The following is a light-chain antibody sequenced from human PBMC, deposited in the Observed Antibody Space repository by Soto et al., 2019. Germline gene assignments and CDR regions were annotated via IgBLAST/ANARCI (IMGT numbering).Light chain of an antibody. CDR2: DAS. CDR3: QQYNSYSPRYT. Sequence: DIQMTQSPSTLSASVGDRVTITCRASQSISSWLAWYQQKPGKAPKLLIYDASSLESGVPSRFSGSGSGTEFTLTISSLQPDAFATYYCQQYNSYSPRYTFGQGTKLEIK. J-gene: IGKJ2*01. V-gene: IGKV1-5*01. CDR1: QSISSW.